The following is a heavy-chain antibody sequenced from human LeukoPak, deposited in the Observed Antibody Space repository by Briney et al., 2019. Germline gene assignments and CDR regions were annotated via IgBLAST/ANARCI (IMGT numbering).Heavy chain of an antibody. CDR1: GFTFSSHA. CDR2: FSGSGGST. J-gene: IGHJ4*02. CDR3: AKDLRYGELFEFDY. V-gene: IGHV3-23*01. D-gene: IGHD3-10*01. Sequence: RGSLRLSPVASGFTFSSHAISWVPHAPGKGLERVSDFSGSGGSTCFAESVKGGFTISRDNSKMTLYMQMISLRAEDTDVYYCAKDLRYGELFEFDYWGQGTLVTVSS.